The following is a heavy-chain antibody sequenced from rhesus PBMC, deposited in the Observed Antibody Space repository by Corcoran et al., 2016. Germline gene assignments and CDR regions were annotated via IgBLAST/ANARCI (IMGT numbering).Heavy chain of an antibody. CDR1: GFTFSSYG. CDR3: AKVDNWNYFAFDF. J-gene: IGHJ3*01. D-gene: IGHD1-26*01. V-gene: IGHV3S5*01. Sequence: EVQLVESGGGLVQPGGSLRLSCAASGFTFSSYGMSWVRQAPGKGLMCVSYISNGGGSTYYADSVKGRFTIARDNSKNTLSLQMNSLRAEDTAVYYCAKVDNWNYFAFDFWGQGLWVTVSS. CDR2: ISNGGGST.